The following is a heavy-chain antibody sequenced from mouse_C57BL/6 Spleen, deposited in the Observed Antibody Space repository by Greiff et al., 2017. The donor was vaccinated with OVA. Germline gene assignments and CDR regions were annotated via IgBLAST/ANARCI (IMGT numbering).Heavy chain of an antibody. CDR1: GYTFTSYW. V-gene: IGHV1-69*01. J-gene: IGHJ1*03. D-gene: IGHD2-12*01. Sequence: QVQLQQPGAELVMPGASVKLSCKASGYTFTSYWMHWVKQRPGQGLEWIGEIDPSDSYTNYNQKFKGKSTLTVDKSSSTAYMQLSSLTSEDSAVYYCARGRRADWYFDVWGTGTTVTVSS. CDR3: ARGRRADWYFDV. CDR2: IDPSDSYT.